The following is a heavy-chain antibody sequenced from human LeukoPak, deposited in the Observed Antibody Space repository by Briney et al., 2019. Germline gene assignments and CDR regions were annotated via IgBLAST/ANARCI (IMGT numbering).Heavy chain of an antibody. CDR1: GFTFSSYW. V-gene: IGHV3-74*01. CDR3: ARVPHYYGSGSYYNVDGYFQH. D-gene: IGHD3-10*01. CDR2: INSDGSST. Sequence: GGSLRLSCAASGFTFSSYWMHWVRQAPGKGLVWVSRINSDGSSTSYADSVKGRFTISRDNAKNTLYLQMNSLRAEDTAVYYCARVPHYYGSGSYYNVDGYFQHWGLGTLVTVSS. J-gene: IGHJ1*01.